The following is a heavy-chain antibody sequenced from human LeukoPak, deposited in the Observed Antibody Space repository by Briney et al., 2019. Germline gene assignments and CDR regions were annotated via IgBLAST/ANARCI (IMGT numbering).Heavy chain of an antibody. CDR3: ARSGDGYSYGLSYFDY. CDR2: IYYSGST. D-gene: IGHD5-18*01. CDR1: GGSISSYY. Sequence: SETLSLTCTVSGGSISSYYWGWIRQPPGKGLEWIGSIYYSGSTYYNPSLKSRVTISVDTSKNQFSLKLSSVTAADTAVYYCARSGDGYSYGLSYFDYWGQGTLVTVSS. J-gene: IGHJ4*02. V-gene: IGHV4-39*01.